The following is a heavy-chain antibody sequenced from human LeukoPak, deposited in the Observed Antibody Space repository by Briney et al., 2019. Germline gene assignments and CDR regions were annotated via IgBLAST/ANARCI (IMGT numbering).Heavy chain of an antibody. J-gene: IGHJ3*02. CDR3: ARDLGVMVRAFDI. V-gene: IGHV4-59*01. D-gene: IGHD5-18*01. CDR1: GGSISSYY. Sequence: SETLSLTCTVSGGSISSYYWSWIRQPPGKRLEWIGYIYYSGSTSYNPSLKSRVTISVDTSKNQISLKLSSVTAADTAVYYCARDLGVMVRAFDIWGQGTMVTVSP. CDR2: IYYSGST.